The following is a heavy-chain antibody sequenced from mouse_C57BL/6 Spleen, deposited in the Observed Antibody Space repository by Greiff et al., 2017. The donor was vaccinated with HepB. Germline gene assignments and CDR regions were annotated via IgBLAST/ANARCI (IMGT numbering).Heavy chain of an antibody. CDR3: ARSLSMVTNYYAMDY. V-gene: IGHV2-2*01. J-gene: IGHJ4*01. CDR1: GFSLTSYG. D-gene: IGHD2-2*01. Sequence: QVQLKESGPGLVQPSQSLSITCTVSGFSLTSYGVHWVRQSPGKGLEWLGVIWSGGSTDYNAAFISRLSISKDNSKSQVFFKMNSLQADDTAIYYCARSLSMVTNYYAMDYWGQGTSVTVSS. CDR2: IWSGGST.